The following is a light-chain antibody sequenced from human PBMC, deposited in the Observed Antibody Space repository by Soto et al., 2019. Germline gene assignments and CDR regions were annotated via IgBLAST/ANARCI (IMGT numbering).Light chain of an antibody. Sequence: EIVFTQSPGTLSLSPGERATLSCRASQSVSSSYLAWYQQKPGQAPRLLIYGASSRATGIPDRFSGSGSGTDFTLTISRLEPEDFAVYYCQQYGSSLLTFGGGTRWISN. CDR3: QQYGSSLLT. CDR1: QSVSSSY. V-gene: IGKV3-20*01. J-gene: IGKJ4*01. CDR2: GAS.